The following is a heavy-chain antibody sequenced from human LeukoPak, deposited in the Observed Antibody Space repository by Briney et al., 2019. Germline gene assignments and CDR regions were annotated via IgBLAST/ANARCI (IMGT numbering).Heavy chain of an antibody. CDR1: GFTFSSCA. Sequence: GGSLRLSCAASGFTFSSCAMSWVRQAPGKGLEWVSGMGTSGYTTYYADSVKGRFTISRDNSRNTVFLQMDSLRDDDTAVYYCAKGRGTAWYEFDSWGQGTLVTVSS. V-gene: IGHV3-23*01. CDR3: AKGRGTAWYEFDS. J-gene: IGHJ4*02. CDR2: MGTSGYTT. D-gene: IGHD6-13*01.